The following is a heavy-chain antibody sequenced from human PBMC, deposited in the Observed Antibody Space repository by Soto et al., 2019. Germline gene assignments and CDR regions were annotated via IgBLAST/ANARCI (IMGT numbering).Heavy chain of an antibody. J-gene: IGHJ3*02. V-gene: IGHV1-69*01. D-gene: IGHD3-16*01. Sequence: QVQLVQSGAEVKKPGSSVTVSCKASGGTFSSYAISWVRQAPGQGLEWMGGFIPIFGTANYAQKFQGRVTITADESTSTAYVELSSLRSEDTAVYYCARGGEMATIPDVCAFDIWGQGTMVTVSS. CDR3: ARGGEMATIPDVCAFDI. CDR2: FIPIFGTA. CDR1: GGTFSSYA.